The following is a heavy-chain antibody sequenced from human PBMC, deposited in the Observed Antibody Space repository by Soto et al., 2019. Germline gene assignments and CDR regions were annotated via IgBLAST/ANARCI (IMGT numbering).Heavy chain of an antibody. V-gene: IGHV1-8*01. D-gene: IGHD3-3*01. CDR1: GYTFTSYD. CDR3: ARNHHVLRFLEWYEYGMDV. Sequence: GASVKVSCKASGYTFTSYDINWVRQATGQGLEWMGWMNPNSGNTGYAQKFQGRVTMTRNTSISTAYMELSSLRSEDTAVYYCARNHHVLRFLEWYEYGMDVWCQGTTVTVSS. CDR2: MNPNSGNT. J-gene: IGHJ6*02.